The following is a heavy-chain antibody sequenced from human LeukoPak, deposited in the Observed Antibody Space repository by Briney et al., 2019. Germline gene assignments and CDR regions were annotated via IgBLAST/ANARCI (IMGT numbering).Heavy chain of an antibody. V-gene: IGHV3-48*03. CDR2: ISNSGNTK. CDR3: AKDLHYGSADY. Sequence: GGSLRLSCAASGFTFSNYEMNWIRQAPGKGLEWISYISNSGNTKYYADSVKGRFSISRDNANNSVYLQMNNLRAEDTAVYYCAKDLHYGSADYWGQGTLVTVSS. D-gene: IGHD3-10*01. CDR1: GFTFSNYE. J-gene: IGHJ4*02.